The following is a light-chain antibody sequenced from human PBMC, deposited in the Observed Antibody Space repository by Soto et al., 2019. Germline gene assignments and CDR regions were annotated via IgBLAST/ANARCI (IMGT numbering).Light chain of an antibody. V-gene: IGKV3-15*01. CDR3: QQDNNLPSYT. CDR1: QSVISN. Sequence: EIVMTQSPAALSVAPRDSASLSCSASQSVISNLAWYQQKPGHAPSLLIYRPSTMATGIPAMFSGRVSRSEFTLIISRLQSEDFAFYDCQQDNNLPSYTFGQGNNLEF. J-gene: IGKJ2*01. CDR2: RPS.